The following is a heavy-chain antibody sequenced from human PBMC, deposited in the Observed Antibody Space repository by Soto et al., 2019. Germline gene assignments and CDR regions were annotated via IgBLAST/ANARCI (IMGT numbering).Heavy chain of an antibody. J-gene: IGHJ4*02. Sequence: EVQLVESGGGLVKPGGSLRLSCAVSGFTFSNAWMSWVRQAPGKGPEWVGRITSKTDGGTTDYAAPVKGRFTISTDDSKNTLYLQMNSLKTEDTAVYYCTKSITMIGGVAPIFDKWGQGTLVTVSS. CDR3: TKSITMIGGVAPIFDK. D-gene: IGHD3-10*01. CDR1: GFTFSNAW. CDR2: ITSKTDGGTT. V-gene: IGHV3-15*01.